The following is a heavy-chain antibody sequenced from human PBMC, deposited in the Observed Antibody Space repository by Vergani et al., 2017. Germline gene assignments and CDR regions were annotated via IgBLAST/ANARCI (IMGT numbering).Heavy chain of an antibody. CDR2: ISGSGGST. CDR3: AKGHSGSYWGYFDY. CDR1: GFTFSSYA. D-gene: IGHD1-26*01. Sequence: EVQLLESGGGLLQPGGSLRLSCAASGFTFSSYAMSWVRQAPGKGLEWVSAISGSGGSTSYADSVKGRFTISRDNSKNTLYLQMNSLRAEDTAVYYCAKGHSGSYWGYFDYWGQGTLVTVSS. J-gene: IGHJ4*02. V-gene: IGHV3-23*01.